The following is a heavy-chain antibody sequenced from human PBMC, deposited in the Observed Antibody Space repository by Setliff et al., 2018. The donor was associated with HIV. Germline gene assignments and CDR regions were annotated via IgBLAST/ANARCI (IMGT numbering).Heavy chain of an antibody. CDR2: IFASGSS. CDR1: GGSISSYC. V-gene: IGHV4-4*09. J-gene: IGHJ5*02. Sequence: SETLSLTCTVSGGSISSYCWNWIRQPPGKGLEWIGDIFASGSSLYNPSLQSRVSISIDTSKNQFSLKLSSVTAADTAVYYCARRIDNSGSLPAKNWFDTWGQGRLVTVSS. D-gene: IGHD3-10*01. CDR3: ARRIDNSGSLPAKNWFDT.